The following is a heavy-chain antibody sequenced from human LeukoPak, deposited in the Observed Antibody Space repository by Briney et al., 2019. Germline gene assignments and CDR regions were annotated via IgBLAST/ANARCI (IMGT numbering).Heavy chain of an antibody. CDR3: ASGMEATISYFDN. CDR1: GFSLSRYS. Sequence: PGGSLRLPCTAPGFSLSRYSLNWVRQAPGKGLEWVATISSRSTYIYYADSVKGRFTISRDNAANSLYLHMTSLRAEDTALYYCASGMEATISYFDNWGQGTLVTVSS. J-gene: IGHJ4*02. V-gene: IGHV3-21*01. CDR2: ISSRSTYI. D-gene: IGHD5-12*01.